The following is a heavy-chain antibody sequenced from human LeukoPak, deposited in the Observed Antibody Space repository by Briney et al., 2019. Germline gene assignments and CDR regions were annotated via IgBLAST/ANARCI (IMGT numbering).Heavy chain of an antibody. CDR1: GGSFSGYY. CDR2: INHSGST. Sequence: SETLSLTCAVYGGSFSGYYWSWIRQPPGKGLEWIGEINHSGSTNYNPSLKSRVTISVDTSKNQFSLKLSSVTAADTAVYYCARGGAYGGPYYYYGMDVWGQGTTVTVSS. D-gene: IGHD4-23*01. J-gene: IGHJ6*02. CDR3: ARGGAYGGPYYYYGMDV. V-gene: IGHV4-34*01.